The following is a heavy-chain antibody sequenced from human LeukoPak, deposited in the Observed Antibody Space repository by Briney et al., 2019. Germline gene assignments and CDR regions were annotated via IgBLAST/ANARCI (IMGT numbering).Heavy chain of an antibody. CDR3: ARGGRWELPRPYAFDI. CDR1: GYTFTSYG. Sequence: ASVKVSCKASGYTFTSYGISWVRQAPGQGLEWMGWISAYNGHTNYAQKLQGRVTTTTDTSTSTAYMELRSLISDDTAVYYCARGGRWELPRPYAFDIWGQGTTVTVSS. D-gene: IGHD1-26*01. CDR2: ISAYNGHT. J-gene: IGHJ3*02. V-gene: IGHV1-18*01.